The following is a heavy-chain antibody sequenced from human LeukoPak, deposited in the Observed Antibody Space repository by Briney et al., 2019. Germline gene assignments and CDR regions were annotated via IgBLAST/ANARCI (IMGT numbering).Heavy chain of an antibody. CDR2: IRSKAYGGTT. J-gene: IGHJ3*02. Sequence: PGRSLRLSCTASGFTFGDYAMSWGRQAPGKGLEWVGFIRSKAYGGTTEYAASVKGRFTISRDDSKSIAYLQMNSLKTEDTAVYYCTRDLLVGATTTAFDIWGQGTMVTVSS. D-gene: IGHD1-26*01. CDR3: TRDLLVGATTTAFDI. V-gene: IGHV3-49*04. CDR1: GFTFGDYA.